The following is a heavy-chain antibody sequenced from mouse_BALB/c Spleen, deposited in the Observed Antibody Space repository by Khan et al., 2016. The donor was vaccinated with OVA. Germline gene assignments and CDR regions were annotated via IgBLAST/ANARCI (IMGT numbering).Heavy chain of an antibody. CDR2: LNTYTGEP. V-gene: IGHV9-3-1*01. CDR3: ARSKGNDWFAY. D-gene: IGHD2-1*01. J-gene: IGHJ3*01. CDR1: GYTFTNYG. Sequence: QFVQSGPELKKPGETVKISCKASGYTFTNYGMNWVKQAPGKGLKWMGWLNTYTGEPKYADDFKGRFAFSLETSASTAYLTIKNLKDEYTATYFCARSKGNDWFAYWGQGTLVTVSA.